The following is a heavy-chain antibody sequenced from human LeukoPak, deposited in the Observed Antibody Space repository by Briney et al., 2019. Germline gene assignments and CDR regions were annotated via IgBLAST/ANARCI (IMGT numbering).Heavy chain of an antibody. CDR2: IKNDGYET. Sequence: GRSLRLSCAASGFTFSNYWMHWVRQAPGRGLMWVSRIKNDGYETNYADSVKGRFTISRDNAKNTLYLQMNSLTVEDTAVYYCASDRVYYGLDVWGQGTTVSVSS. CDR1: GFTFSNYW. CDR3: ASDRVYYGLDV. V-gene: IGHV3-74*01. J-gene: IGHJ6*02.